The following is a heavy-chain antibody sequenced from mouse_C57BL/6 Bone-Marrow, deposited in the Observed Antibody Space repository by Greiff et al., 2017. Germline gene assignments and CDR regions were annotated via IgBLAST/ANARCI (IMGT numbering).Heavy chain of an antibody. D-gene: IGHD2-4*01. CDR2: IRSKSNNYAT. Sequence: EVQGVESGGGLVQPKGSLKLSCAASGFSFNTYAMNWVRQAPGKGLEWVARIRSKSNNYATYYADSVKDRFTISRDDSESMLYLQMNNLKTEDTAMYYCVRQVDYDSLYYYAMDYWGQGTSVTVSS. J-gene: IGHJ4*01. CDR3: VRQVDYDSLYYYAMDY. V-gene: IGHV10-1*01. CDR1: GFSFNTYA.